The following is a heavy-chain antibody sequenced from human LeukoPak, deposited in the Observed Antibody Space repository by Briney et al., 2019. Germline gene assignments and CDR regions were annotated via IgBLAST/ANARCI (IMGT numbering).Heavy chain of an antibody. J-gene: IGHJ4*02. D-gene: IGHD6-19*01. CDR3: AKPAISSRGWYYDY. V-gene: IGHV3-74*01. CDR2: INHDGSST. Sequence: PGGSLRLSCATSGFTFTTFWMHWVRQAPGKGLVWVSRINHDGSSTNYADSVKGRFTISRDNSKNTLYLQMNSLRAEDTAVYYCAKPAISSRGWYYDYWGQGTLVTVSS. CDR1: GFTFTTFW.